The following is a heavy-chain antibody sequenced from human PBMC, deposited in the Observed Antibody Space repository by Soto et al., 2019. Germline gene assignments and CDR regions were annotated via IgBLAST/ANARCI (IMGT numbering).Heavy chain of an antibody. V-gene: IGHV1-69*13. D-gene: IGHD3-3*01. J-gene: IGHJ5*02. Sequence: SVKVSCKASGGTFSSYAISWVRQAPGQGLEWMGGIIPIFGTANYAQKFQGRVTITADESTSTAYMELSSLRSEDTAVYYCARDGYYDFWSGPPWVWFDPWGQGTLVTSPQ. CDR3: ARDGYYDFWSGPPWVWFDP. CDR2: IIPIFGTA. CDR1: GGTFSSYA.